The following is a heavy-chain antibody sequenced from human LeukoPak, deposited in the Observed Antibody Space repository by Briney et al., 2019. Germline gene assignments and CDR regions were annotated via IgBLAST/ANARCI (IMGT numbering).Heavy chain of an antibody. CDR2: ISGSGASS. D-gene: IGHD6-19*01. V-gene: IGHV3-23*01. J-gene: IGHJ4*02. Sequence: GGSLRLSCAASEFTFSTYAMSWVRQAPGKGLEWVSAISGSGASSYYADSVKGRFTISRDNSKNTLYLQMDSLRAEDTAVYYCAKVARGIGSGWYPFDYWGQGTLVIVSS. CDR1: EFTFSTYA. CDR3: AKVARGIGSGWYPFDY.